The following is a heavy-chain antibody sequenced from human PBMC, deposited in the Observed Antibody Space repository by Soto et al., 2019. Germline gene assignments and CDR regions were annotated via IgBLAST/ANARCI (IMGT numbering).Heavy chain of an antibody. CDR3: ARDLTGPPYYYYYGMDV. CDR2: ISSSGSTI. J-gene: IGHJ6*02. D-gene: IGHD3-10*01. V-gene: IGHV3-11*01. CDR1: GFTFRDYY. Sequence: TGGSLRLSCAASGFTFRDYYMSWIRQAPGKGLEWVSYISSSGSTIYYADSVKGRFTISRDNAKNSLYLQMNSLRAEDTAVYYCARDLTGPPYYYYYGMDVWGQGTTVTVSS.